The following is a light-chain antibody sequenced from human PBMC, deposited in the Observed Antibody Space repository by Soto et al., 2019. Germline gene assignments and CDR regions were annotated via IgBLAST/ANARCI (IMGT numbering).Light chain of an antibody. Sequence: QSVLTQSSSASASLGSSVKVTCTLSSGHSSYIIVWPQQQPGKAPRYLMKLEGSGSYNKGSGVPDRFSGSSSGADRYLTISNLQFEDEADYYCETWESNTGVFGGGTKLTVL. V-gene: IGLV4-60*02. CDR2: LEGSGSY. CDR3: ETWESNTGV. J-gene: IGLJ3*02. CDR1: SGHSSYI.